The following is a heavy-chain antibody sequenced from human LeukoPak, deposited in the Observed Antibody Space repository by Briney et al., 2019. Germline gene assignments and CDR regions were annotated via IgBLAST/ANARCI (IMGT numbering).Heavy chain of an antibody. Sequence: ASVKVSCKASGYTFTSYYMHWVRQAPGQGLEWMGIINPSGGSTSYAQKFQGRVTMTRDTSTSTVYMELSSLRSEDTAVYYCARRLYCSSTSCYHAFDIWGQGTMVTVSS. CDR1: GYTFTSYY. D-gene: IGHD2-2*01. CDR3: ARRLYCSSTSCYHAFDI. J-gene: IGHJ3*02. CDR2: INPSGGST. V-gene: IGHV1-46*01.